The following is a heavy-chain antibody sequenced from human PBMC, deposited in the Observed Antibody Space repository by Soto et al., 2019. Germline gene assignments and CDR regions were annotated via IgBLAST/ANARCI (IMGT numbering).Heavy chain of an antibody. V-gene: IGHV3-21*01. CDR3: AREGDVYGDYKRAFDI. Sequence: EVQLVESGGGLVKPGGSLRLSCEASGFTFRSYSMNWVRQAPGKGLEWVSSISTTSSYIYYGDSVKGRFTISRDNAKNSLFLQMNSLRAEDTAIYYCAREGDVYGDYKRAFDIWGQGTTVTVSS. D-gene: IGHD4-17*01. CDR1: GFTFRSYS. CDR2: ISTTSSYI. J-gene: IGHJ3*02.